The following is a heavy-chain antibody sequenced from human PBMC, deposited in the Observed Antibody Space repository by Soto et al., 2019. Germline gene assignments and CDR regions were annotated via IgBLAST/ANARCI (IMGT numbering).Heavy chain of an antibody. CDR1: GGTFSSYA. V-gene: IGHV1-69*06. CDR3: AREFSYNYYDSSGYHTYYFDY. J-gene: IGHJ4*02. D-gene: IGHD3-22*01. CDR2: IIPIFGTA. Sequence: SVKVSCKASGGTFSSYAISWVRQAPGQGLEWMGGIIPIFGTANYAQKFQGRVTITADKSTSTAYMELSSLRSEDTAVYYCAREFSYNYYDSSGYHTYYFDYWGQGTLLTVST.